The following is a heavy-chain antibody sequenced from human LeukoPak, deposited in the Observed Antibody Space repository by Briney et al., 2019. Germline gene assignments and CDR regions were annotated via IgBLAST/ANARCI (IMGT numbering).Heavy chain of an antibody. J-gene: IGHJ6*03. Sequence: GGCLRLSCAATGFTFSSYGMHWVRQAPGKGLEWVAVISYDRSNKYYADSVKGRFTISRDNSKNTLYLQMNSLRAEDTAVYYCARVYSSSWYSGYLYMDVWGKGTTVTVSS. V-gene: IGHV3-30*03. CDR1: GFTFSSYG. CDR3: ARVYSSSWYSGYLYMDV. D-gene: IGHD6-13*01. CDR2: ISYDRSNK.